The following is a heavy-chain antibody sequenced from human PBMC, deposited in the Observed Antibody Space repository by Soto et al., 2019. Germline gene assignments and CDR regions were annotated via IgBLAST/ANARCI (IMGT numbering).Heavy chain of an antibody. D-gene: IGHD3-3*01. V-gene: IGHV1-46*01. J-gene: IGHJ6*02. CDR3: ASDYPRRAIFGVVPYYYYGMDV. CDR2: INPSGGST. Sequence: QVQLVQSGAEVKKPGASVKVSCKASGYTFTSYYMHWVRQAPGQGLEWMGIINPSGGSTSYAQKFQGRVTMTRDTSTSTVYMELSSLRSEDTAVYYCASDYPRRAIFGVVPYYYYGMDVWVQGTTVTVSS. CDR1: GYTFTSYY.